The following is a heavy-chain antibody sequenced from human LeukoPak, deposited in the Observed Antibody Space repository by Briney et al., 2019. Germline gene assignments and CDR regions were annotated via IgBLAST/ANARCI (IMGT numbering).Heavy chain of an antibody. D-gene: IGHD3-16*02. V-gene: IGHV1-2*02. Sequence: ASVKVSCKASGYSFTGYYIYWVRQAPGQGLEWLGWINPNSGGTIYAQGFQGRVTMTRDTSISTAYMELSRLRSDDTAVYYCARVRRPITFGGLIFTYYFDYWGQGTLVTVSS. J-gene: IGHJ4*02. CDR2: INPNSGGT. CDR3: ARVRRPITFGGLIFTYYFDY. CDR1: GYSFTGYY.